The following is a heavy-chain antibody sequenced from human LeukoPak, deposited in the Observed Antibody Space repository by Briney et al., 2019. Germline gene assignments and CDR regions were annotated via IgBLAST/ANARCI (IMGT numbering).Heavy chain of an antibody. CDR2: IYHSRST. Sequence: SGTLSLTCAVSGGSISSSNWWSWVRQPPGKALEWIGEIYHSRSTKYNPSLKSRVTISVDTSKNQFSLKVSSVTAADTGVYYCAKGGLNNDPDTAIKGKYYFDYWGQGTLVAVSS. CDR3: AKGGLNNDPDTAIKGKYYFDY. CDR1: GGSISSSNW. D-gene: IGHD5-18*01. V-gene: IGHV4-4*02. J-gene: IGHJ4*02.